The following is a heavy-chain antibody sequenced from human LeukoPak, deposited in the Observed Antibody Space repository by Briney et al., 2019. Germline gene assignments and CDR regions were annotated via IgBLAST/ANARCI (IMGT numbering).Heavy chain of an antibody. CDR1: GFTFSSYG. Sequence: GGSLRLSCAASGFTFSSYGMHWVRQAPGKGLEWVAFIRYDGSNKYYADSVKGRFTIPRDNSKNTLYLQMNSLRAEDMALYYCAKGGGLYYDSSGRSYRGAFDIWGQGTMVTVSS. D-gene: IGHD3-22*01. J-gene: IGHJ3*02. CDR2: IRYDGSNK. V-gene: IGHV3-30*02. CDR3: AKGGGLYYDSSGRSYRGAFDI.